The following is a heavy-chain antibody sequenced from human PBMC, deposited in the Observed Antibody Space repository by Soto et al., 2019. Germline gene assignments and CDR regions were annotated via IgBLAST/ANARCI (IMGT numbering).Heavy chain of an antibody. CDR1: GYTFTTYD. V-gene: IGHV1-8*01. CDR2: KNPNNGKT. D-gene: IGHD6-25*01. J-gene: IGHJ4*02. Sequence: QVQLVQSGAEVKKPGASVKISCKASGYTFTTYDINWVRQATGQGLEWMGWKNPNNGKTGYAQKFQGRVTMTRDTAITTVYLELGSVRSEDTAVFYCASRKERSAPLSFDYWGQGTRATVPS. CDR3: ASRKERSAPLSFDY.